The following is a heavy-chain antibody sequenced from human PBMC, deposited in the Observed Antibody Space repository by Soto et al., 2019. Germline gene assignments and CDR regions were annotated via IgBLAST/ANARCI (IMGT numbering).Heavy chain of an antibody. CDR1: GGSISSRNFY. CDR2: IYYNGTT. D-gene: IGHD1-26*01. J-gene: IGHJ4*02. Sequence: SETLSLTCTVSGGSISSRNFYWSWIRQHPGKGLEWIGHIYYNGTTYYNPTLKSRVSISVDTSKNQFTLTLSSVTAADMAVYYCARHSVTYYDFDDWGQGTLVTVSS. CDR3: ARHSVTYYDFDD. V-gene: IGHV4-31*03.